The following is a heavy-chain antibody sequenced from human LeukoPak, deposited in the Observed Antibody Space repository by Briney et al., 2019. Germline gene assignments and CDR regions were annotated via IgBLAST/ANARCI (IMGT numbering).Heavy chain of an antibody. CDR1: GFTFSSYC. Sequence: GGSLRFSCAASGFTFSSYCMHWVRQAPGKGLVWVSRINSDGSSTNYADSVRGRFTISRDNAKNTLYLQMNSLRAEDTAVYYCARADGYPDYWGQGTLVTVSS. J-gene: IGHJ4*03. CDR2: INSDGSST. CDR3: ARADGYPDY. V-gene: IGHV3-74*01.